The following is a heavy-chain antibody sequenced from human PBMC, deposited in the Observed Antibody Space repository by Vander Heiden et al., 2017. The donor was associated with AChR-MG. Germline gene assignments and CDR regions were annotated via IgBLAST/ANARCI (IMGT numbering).Heavy chain of an antibody. Sequence: QVQLQESGPGLVKPSQTLSLTCTVSGCSISSGGYYWSWIRQHPGKGLEWIGYIYYSGSTYYNPSLKSRVTISVDTSKNQFSLKLSSVTAADTAVYYCARYPPYYDYIWGSYRYDAFDIWGQGTMVTVSS. CDR3: ARYPPYYDYIWGSYRYDAFDI. D-gene: IGHD3-16*02. V-gene: IGHV4-31*03. J-gene: IGHJ3*02. CDR1: GCSISSGGYY. CDR2: IYYSGST.